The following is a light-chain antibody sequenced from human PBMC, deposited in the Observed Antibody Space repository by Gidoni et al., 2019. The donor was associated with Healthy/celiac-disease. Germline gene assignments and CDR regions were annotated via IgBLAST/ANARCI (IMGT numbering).Light chain of an antibody. Sequence: EIVLTQSPCTLSLSPGERATLSCRASHSVSSSYLAWYQQKPGQAPRLLIYGASSRATGIPDRFSGSGSGTDFTLTISRLEPEDFAVYYCQQYGSSPPYTFXXXTKLEIK. CDR2: GAS. CDR3: QQYGSSPPYT. J-gene: IGKJ2*01. CDR1: HSVSSSY. V-gene: IGKV3-20*01.